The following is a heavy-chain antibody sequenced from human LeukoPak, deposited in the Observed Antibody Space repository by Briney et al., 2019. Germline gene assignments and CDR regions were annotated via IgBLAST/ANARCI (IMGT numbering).Heavy chain of an antibody. Sequence: GGSLRLSCAASGFTFSSYEMNWVRQAPGKGLEWVSYITNRGSGSTIYYAGSVKGRFTVSRDDAKNSLYLQMNSLRVEDTAVYYCARDLGYDQYPSNWFDPWGQGTLVTVSS. CDR3: ARDLGYDQYPSNWFDP. CDR2: ITNRGSGSTI. J-gene: IGHJ5*02. V-gene: IGHV3-48*03. CDR1: GFTFSSYE. D-gene: IGHD2-2*01.